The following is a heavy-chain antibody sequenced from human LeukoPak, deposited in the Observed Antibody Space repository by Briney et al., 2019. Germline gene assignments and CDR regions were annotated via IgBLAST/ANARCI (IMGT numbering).Heavy chain of an antibody. CDR2: INQDGSEK. CDR1: GFTFSFYW. J-gene: IGHJ6*03. Sequence: GGSLRLSCAASGFTFSFYWMTWVRQAPGKGLEWVANINQDGSEKYYVDSVKGRFTISRDNAKNSLYLQMNSLRAEDTAVYYCARKYCSSTSCYFTNMDVWGKGTTVTVSS. CDR3: ARKYCSSTSCYFTNMDV. V-gene: IGHV3-7*01. D-gene: IGHD2-2*01.